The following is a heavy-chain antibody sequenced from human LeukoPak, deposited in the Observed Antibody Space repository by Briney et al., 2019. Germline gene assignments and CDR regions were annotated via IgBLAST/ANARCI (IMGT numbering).Heavy chain of an antibody. CDR1: GGTFSSYA. Sequence: SVKVSCKASGGTFSSYAISWVRQAPGQGLEWMGGIIPIFGTANYAQKFQGRVTITTDESTSTAYVELSSLRSEDTAVYYCARDLLGGSGSYLDYWGQGTLVTVSS. CDR2: IIPIFGTA. J-gene: IGHJ4*02. D-gene: IGHD3-10*01. CDR3: ARDLLGGSGSYLDY. V-gene: IGHV1-69*05.